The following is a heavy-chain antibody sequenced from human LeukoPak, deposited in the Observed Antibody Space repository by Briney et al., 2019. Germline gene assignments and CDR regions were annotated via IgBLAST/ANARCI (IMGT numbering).Heavy chain of an antibody. CDR2: ISSSSSYV. Sequence: PGGSLRLSCAASGFTFSSYSMNWVRQAPGKGLEWVSSISSSSSYVYYADSVKGRFTISRDNAKNSLYLQMNSLRAEDTAVYYCARDKEAAAALYYYYMDVWGKGTTVTVSS. J-gene: IGHJ6*03. CDR1: GFTFSSYS. CDR3: ARDKEAAAALYYYYMDV. D-gene: IGHD6-13*01. V-gene: IGHV3-21*01.